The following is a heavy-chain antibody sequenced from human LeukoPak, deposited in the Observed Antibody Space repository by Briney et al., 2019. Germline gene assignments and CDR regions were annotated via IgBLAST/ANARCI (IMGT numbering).Heavy chain of an antibody. CDR1: GGTFSSYA. J-gene: IGHJ4*02. CDR3: ASTKEAYYYDSSGYYRQLDYFDY. D-gene: IGHD3-22*01. Sequence: SVKVSCKASGGTFSSYAISWVRQAPGQGLEWMGGIIPIFGTANYAQKFQGRVTITTDKSTSTAYMELSSLRSEDTAVYYCASTKEAYYYDSSGYYRQLDYFDYWGRGTLVTVSS. CDR2: IIPIFGTA. V-gene: IGHV1-69*05.